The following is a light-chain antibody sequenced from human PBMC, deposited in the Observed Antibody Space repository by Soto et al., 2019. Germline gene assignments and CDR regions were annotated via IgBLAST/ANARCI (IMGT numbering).Light chain of an antibody. CDR2: GAS. CDR1: QSVSSSY. J-gene: IGKJ2*01. Sequence: EIVLTQSPGTLSLSPGERATLSCRASQSVSSSYLAWYQQKPGQAPRLLIYGASSRATGIPDRFSGSGSGTVITFTISRVESEDVAVYYCQQYGSSYTFGQGTKLEIK. CDR3: QQYGSSYT. V-gene: IGKV3-20*01.